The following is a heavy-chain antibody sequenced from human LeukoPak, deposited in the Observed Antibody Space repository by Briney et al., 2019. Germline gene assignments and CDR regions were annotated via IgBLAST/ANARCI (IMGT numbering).Heavy chain of an antibody. D-gene: IGHD3-22*01. Sequence: SLKVSCKASGGTFSSYAISWVRQAPGQGLEWMGRIIPILGIANYAQKFQGRVTITADKSTSTAYMELSSLRSEDTAVYYCAREGSSGYYLYYFDYWGQGTLVTVSS. CDR3: AREGSSGYYLYYFDY. CDR1: GGTFSSYA. V-gene: IGHV1-69*04. J-gene: IGHJ4*02. CDR2: IIPILGIA.